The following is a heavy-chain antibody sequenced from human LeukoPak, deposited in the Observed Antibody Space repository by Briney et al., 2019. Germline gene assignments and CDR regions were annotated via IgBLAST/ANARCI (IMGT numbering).Heavy chain of an antibody. Sequence: SETLSLTCAVYGGSFSGYYWSWIRQPPGKGLEWIGVINHSGSTNYNPSLKSRVTISVDTSKNQFSLKLSSVTAADTAVYYCARGGYGDYYYYGMDVWGKGTTVTVSS. D-gene: IGHD4-17*01. CDR2: INHSGST. V-gene: IGHV4-34*01. J-gene: IGHJ6*04. CDR3: ARGGYGDYYYYGMDV. CDR1: GGSFSGYY.